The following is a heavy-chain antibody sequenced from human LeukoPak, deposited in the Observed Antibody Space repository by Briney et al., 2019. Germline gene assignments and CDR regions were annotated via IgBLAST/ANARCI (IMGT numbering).Heavy chain of an antibody. D-gene: IGHD1-14*01. CDR2: IIPILGIA. J-gene: IGHJ3*02. CDR3: AIGSAWGHDAFDI. CDR1: GGTFSSYA. V-gene: IGHV1-69*04. Sequence: SVKVSCKASGGTFSSYAISWVRQAPGQGLEWMGRIIPILGIANYAQKFQGRVTITADKSTSTAYMELSSLRSEDTAVYYCAIGSAWGHDAFDIWGQGTMVTVSS.